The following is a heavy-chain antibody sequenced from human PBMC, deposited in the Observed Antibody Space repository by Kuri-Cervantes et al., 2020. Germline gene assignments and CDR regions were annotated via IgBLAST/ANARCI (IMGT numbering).Heavy chain of an antibody. CDR2: IYYSGTT. CDR1: GYSLSSGSY. CDR3: ARVGSSNWYPLDY. D-gene: IGHD6-13*01. J-gene: IGHJ4*02. V-gene: IGHV4-38-2*01. Sequence: SETLSLTCAVSGYSLSSGSYWGWIRQPPGKGLGSIGSIYYSGTTYYNPSLQSRVTISVDTSKNQFSLKLTSVAAADTAVYYCARVGSSNWYPLDYWGQGTLVTVSS.